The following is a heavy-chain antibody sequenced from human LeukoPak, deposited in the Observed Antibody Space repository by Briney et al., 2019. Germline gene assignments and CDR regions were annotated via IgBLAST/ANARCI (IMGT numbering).Heavy chain of an antibody. J-gene: IGHJ6*03. Sequence: SETLSLTCTVSGGSISSSSYYWGWIRQPPGKGLEWIGSIYYSGSTYYNPSLKSRVTISVDTSKNQFSLKLSSVTAADTAVYYCAARYCSSTSCEEKYYIDVWGKGTTVTVSS. CDR1: GGSISSSSYY. CDR2: IYYSGST. CDR3: AARYCSSTSCEEKYYIDV. D-gene: IGHD2-2*01. V-gene: IGHV4-39*07.